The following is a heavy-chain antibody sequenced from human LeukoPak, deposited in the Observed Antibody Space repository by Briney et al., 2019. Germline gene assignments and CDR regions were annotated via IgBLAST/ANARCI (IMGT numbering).Heavy chain of an antibody. CDR1: GGSINNYY. Sequence: SETLSLTCTVSGGSINNYYWSWIRQPPGKGLEWIGYASHSGSTNSSPSLKSRVSISVDTSKNQISLKLSSVTAADTAVYYCARDTLSHDNSDYYEDVFDSWGQGTMVTVSS. J-gene: IGHJ3*02. V-gene: IGHV4-59*01. D-gene: IGHD3-22*01. CDR2: ASHSGST. CDR3: ARDTLSHDNSDYYEDVFDS.